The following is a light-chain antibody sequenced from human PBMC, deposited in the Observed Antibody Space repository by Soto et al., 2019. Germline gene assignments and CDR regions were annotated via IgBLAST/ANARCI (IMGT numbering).Light chain of an antibody. J-gene: IGLJ2*01. V-gene: IGLV1-51*01. CDR3: GSWDSSLSTVV. Sequence: QSALTQPSSVSAAPGQTVTISCSGSRSNFGKNFVSWYQQLPGTAPKLLIYEDNKRLSGIPDRFSGSKSGTSATLGVIGLQTGDEADYYCGSWDSSLSTVVFGGGTKVTVL. CDR1: RSNFGKNF. CDR2: EDN.